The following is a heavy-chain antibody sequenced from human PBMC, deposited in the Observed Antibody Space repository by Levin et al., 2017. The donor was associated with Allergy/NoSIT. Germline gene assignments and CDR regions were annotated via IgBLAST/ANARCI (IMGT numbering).Heavy chain of an antibody. CDR3: ARLDIVPLAFDI. D-gene: IGHD2-2*03. CDR1: GGSISSGGYS. CDR2: IYHSGST. Sequence: SETLSLTCAVSGGSISSGGYSWSWIRQPPGKGLEWIGYIYHSGSTYYNPSLKSRVTISVDRSKNQFSLKLSSVTAADTAVYYCARLDIVPLAFDIWGQGTMVTVSS. V-gene: IGHV4-30-2*01. J-gene: IGHJ3*02.